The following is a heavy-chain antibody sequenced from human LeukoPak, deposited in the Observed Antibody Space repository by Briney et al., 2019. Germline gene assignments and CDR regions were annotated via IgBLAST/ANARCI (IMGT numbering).Heavy chain of an antibody. Sequence: PGGSLRLSCAASGFTFDDYAMHWVRQAPGKGLEWVSLISWDGGSTYYADSVKGRFTISRDNSKNSLYLQMNSLRAEDTALYYCAKDYSVSGYSYGASYMDVWGKGTTVTVSS. CDR3: AKDYSVSGYSYGASYMDV. D-gene: IGHD5-18*01. J-gene: IGHJ6*03. CDR1: GFTFDDYA. V-gene: IGHV3-43D*03. CDR2: ISWDGGST.